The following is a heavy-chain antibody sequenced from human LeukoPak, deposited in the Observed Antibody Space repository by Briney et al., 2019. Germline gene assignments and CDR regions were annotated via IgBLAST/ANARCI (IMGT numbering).Heavy chain of an antibody. D-gene: IGHD3-16*02. CDR2: ISYDGSNK. V-gene: IGHV3-30*04. CDR3: ARGSNGSWRRGELALIGAFDI. J-gene: IGHJ3*02. CDR1: GFTFSNYP. Sequence: GRSLRLSCAASGFTFSNYPFHWVRQAPGRGLEWMALISYDGSNKYIADSVKGRFTISRDNSKNTLYLQMNSLRAEDTAVFYCARGSNGSWRRGELALIGAFDIWGQGTMVTVSS.